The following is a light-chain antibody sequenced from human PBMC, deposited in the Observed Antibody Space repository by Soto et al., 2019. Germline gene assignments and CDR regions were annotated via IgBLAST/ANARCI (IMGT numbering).Light chain of an antibody. CDR3: QQYNEFQYT. J-gene: IGKJ2*01. CDR1: QTISSR. CDR2: KAT. V-gene: IGKV1-5*03. Sequence: DIQMTQSPSSLSASVGDRVTITCRASQTISSRLAWYQQKPGQAPKPLIYKATNLQTGVASRFSGSGSGTEFSLTISSLPPDDFAVYYCQQYNEFQYTFGQGTRLDI.